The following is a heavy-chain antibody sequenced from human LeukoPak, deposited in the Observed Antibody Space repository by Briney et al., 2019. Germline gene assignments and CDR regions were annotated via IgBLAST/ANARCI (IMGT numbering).Heavy chain of an antibody. CDR1: GGSISSGGYY. J-gene: IGHJ4*02. CDR3: ARAWGVDTAIFFDY. CDR2: IYYSGST. Sequence: SETLSLTCTVSGGSISSGGYYWSWIRQHPGKGLEWIGYIYYSGSTYYNPSLKSRVTISVDTSKNQFSLKLSSVTAADTAVYYCARAWGVDTAIFFDYWGQGTLVTVSS. D-gene: IGHD5-18*01. V-gene: IGHV4-31*03.